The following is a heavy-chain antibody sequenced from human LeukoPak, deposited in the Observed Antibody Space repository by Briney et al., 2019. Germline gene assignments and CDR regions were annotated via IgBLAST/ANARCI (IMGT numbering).Heavy chain of an antibody. D-gene: IGHD6-19*01. Sequence: PSETLSLTCTVSGGSISTYYWSWIRQPLEIGLEWIGHSYDSGSTYCNPSLKTRVTISVDTSKNQFSLKLSSVTAADTAVYYCARVGSGSFDYWGQGTLVTVSS. CDR3: ARVGSGSFDY. V-gene: IGHV4-59*01. CDR1: GGSISTYY. J-gene: IGHJ4*02. CDR2: SYDSGST.